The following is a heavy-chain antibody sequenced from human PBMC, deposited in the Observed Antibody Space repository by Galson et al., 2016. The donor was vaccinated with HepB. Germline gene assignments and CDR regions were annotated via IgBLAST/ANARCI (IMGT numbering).Heavy chain of an antibody. CDR2: TFYSGRT. J-gene: IGHJ4*02. Sequence: SETLSLTCTVSGGSVSSTTYYWGWIRQPPGKGLEWIGNTFYSGRTYYNPSLKSRLTISVDPSKNQFSLRLRSVTAADTAVYYCPRQRRFGTWDEIDYWGQGTLVTVSS. D-gene: IGHD3-10*01. CDR3: PRQRRFGTWDEIDY. V-gene: IGHV4-39*01. CDR1: GGSVSSTTYY.